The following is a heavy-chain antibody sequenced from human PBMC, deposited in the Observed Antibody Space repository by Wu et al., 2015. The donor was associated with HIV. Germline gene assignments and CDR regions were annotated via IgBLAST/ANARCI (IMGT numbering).Heavy chain of an antibody. V-gene: IGHV1-18*01. CDR3: ARFRTPESDNPYAAAGTFWGWFDP. Sequence: QVQLVQSGAEVKKPGASVKVSCKASGYTFTSYGISWVRQAPGQGLEWVGWISAYNGNTNYAQKLQGRVTMTTDTSTSTAYMELRSLRSDDTAVYYCARFRTPESDNPYAAAGTFWGWFDPWGQGTLVTVSS. D-gene: IGHD6-13*01. J-gene: IGHJ5*02. CDR1: GYTFTSYG. CDR2: ISAYNGNT.